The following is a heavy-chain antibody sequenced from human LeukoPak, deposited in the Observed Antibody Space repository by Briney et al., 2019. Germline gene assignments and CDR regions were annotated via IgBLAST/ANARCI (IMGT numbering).Heavy chain of an antibody. CDR3: ARDRNDFWSGYPITNWFDP. V-gene: IGHV1-46*01. CDR2: INPSGGST. Sequence: ASVKVSCKASGYTFTSYYMHWVRQAPGQGLEWKGIINPSGGSTSYAQKFQGRVTMTRDTSTSTVYMELSSLRSEDTAVYYCARDRNDFWSGYPITNWFDPWGQGTLVTVSS. D-gene: IGHD3-3*01. J-gene: IGHJ5*02. CDR1: GYTFTSYY.